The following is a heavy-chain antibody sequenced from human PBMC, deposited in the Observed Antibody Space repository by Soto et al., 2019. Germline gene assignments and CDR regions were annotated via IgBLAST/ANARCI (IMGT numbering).Heavy chain of an antibody. CDR3: ARAVGYCSSAFCKPGARDAYVI. CDR2: INPSGGST. D-gene: IGHD2-2*01. Sequence: ASVKVSCKASGYTFTSYYMHWVRQAPGQGLERMGIINPSGGSTSYAQKFQGRVTMTRATSTSTVYMELSSRRSEDTAGYYCARAVGYCSSAFCKPGARDAYVIWDGGTMVTGSS. CDR1: GYTFTSYY. J-gene: IGHJ3*02. V-gene: IGHV1-46*03.